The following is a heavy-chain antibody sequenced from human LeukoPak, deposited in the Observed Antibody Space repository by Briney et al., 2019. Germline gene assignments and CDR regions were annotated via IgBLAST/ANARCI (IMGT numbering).Heavy chain of an antibody. CDR2: INRSGST. Sequence: SETLSLTCAVYGGSFSGYYWSWIRQPPGKGLGWIGEINRSGSTNYNPPRKSRVTISVYTSKNQFSLKLRAVTAADTAVYYCARVVSYYYYYYMDVWGKGTTVTVSS. V-gene: IGHV4-34*01. D-gene: IGHD1-26*01. J-gene: IGHJ6*03. CDR3: ARVVSYYYYYYMDV. CDR1: GGSFSGYY.